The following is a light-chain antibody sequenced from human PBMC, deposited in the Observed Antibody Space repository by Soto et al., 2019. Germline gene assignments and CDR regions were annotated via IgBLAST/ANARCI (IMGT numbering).Light chain of an antibody. CDR3: QQFNSALGIT. V-gene: IGKV1-5*03. Sequence: DIQMTQSPSTLSASVGVRVTITCRASQSISSWLAWYQQKPGKAPKLLIYKASSLESGVPSRFSGSGSGTEFTLTISSLQPDDFATYYCQQFNSALGITFGQGTRLEIK. CDR2: KAS. J-gene: IGKJ5*01. CDR1: QSISSW.